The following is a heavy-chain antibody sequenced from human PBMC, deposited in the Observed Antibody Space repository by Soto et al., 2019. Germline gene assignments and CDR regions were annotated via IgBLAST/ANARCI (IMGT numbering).Heavy chain of an antibody. CDR3: ARIRRAAAGRYYFDY. V-gene: IGHV2-70*01. J-gene: IGHJ4*02. CDR1: GFSLSTSGMC. Sequence: GSGPTLVNPTQTLTLTCTFSGFSLSTSGMCVSWIRQPPGKALEWLALIDWDDDKYYSTSLKTRLTISKDTSKNQVVLTMTNMDPVDTATYYCARIRRAAAGRYYFDYWGQGTLVTVSS. D-gene: IGHD6-13*01. CDR2: IDWDDDK.